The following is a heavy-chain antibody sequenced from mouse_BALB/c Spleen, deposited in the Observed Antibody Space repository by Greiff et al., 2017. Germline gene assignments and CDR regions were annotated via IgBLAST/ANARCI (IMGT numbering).Heavy chain of an antibody. D-gene: IGHD1-1*01. V-gene: IGHV5-6*01. CDR1: GFTFSSYG. Sequence: EVKLMESGGDLVKPGGSLKLSCAASGFTFSSYGMSWVRQTPDKRLEWVATISSGGSYTYYPASVKGRFTISRDNAKNTLYLQMSSLKSEDTAMYYCATLTDGYFDVWGAGTTVTVSS. J-gene: IGHJ1*01. CDR2: ISSGGSYT. CDR3: ATLTDGYFDV.